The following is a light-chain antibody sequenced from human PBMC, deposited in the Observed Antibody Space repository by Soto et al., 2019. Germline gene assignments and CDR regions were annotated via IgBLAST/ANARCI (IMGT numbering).Light chain of an antibody. CDR3: KHYNSYSEA. J-gene: IGKJ1*01. CDR1: QTISSW. Sequence: DIQMTQSPSTLSGSVGDRVTITCRASQTISSWLARYQQKPGKAHKLLIYKASTLKSGVPSRFSGSGSGTEFTLTIRSLQPDDFATYYCKHYNSYSEAFGQGTKVDIK. V-gene: IGKV1-5*03. CDR2: KAS.